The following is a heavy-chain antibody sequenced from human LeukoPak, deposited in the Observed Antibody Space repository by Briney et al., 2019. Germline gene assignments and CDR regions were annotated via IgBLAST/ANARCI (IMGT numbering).Heavy chain of an antibody. V-gene: IGHV4-59*08. CDR2: ISYNGSP. CDR1: GGSISTYN. J-gene: IGHJ4*02. D-gene: IGHD2-2*01. Sequence: SETLSLTCSVSGGSISTYNWNWIRQPPGKGLEWIGYISYNGSPDYNPSFKSRVTMSVDTSKGHFSLKLTSLTAADTAVYYCARFRGTSSWHQEVFDYWGQGTLATVSS. CDR3: ARFRGTSSWHQEVFDY.